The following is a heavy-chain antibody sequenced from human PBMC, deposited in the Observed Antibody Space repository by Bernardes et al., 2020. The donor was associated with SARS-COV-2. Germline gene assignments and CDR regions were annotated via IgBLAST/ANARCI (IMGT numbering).Heavy chain of an antibody. CDR2: IYFSGNT. Sequence: SEPLSLTCTVSGGSISNINFYWGWLRQSPGKGLEWIGSIYFSGNTFYKPSLMGRVTMSVDTSKNQFSLKMNFVTAADTAVYYCARDSAVAVRDRRGHLDVWGQGTTVTVSS. D-gene: IGHD6-19*01. V-gene: IGHV4-39*01. J-gene: IGHJ6*02. CDR1: GGSISNINFY. CDR3: ARDSAVAVRDRRGHLDV.